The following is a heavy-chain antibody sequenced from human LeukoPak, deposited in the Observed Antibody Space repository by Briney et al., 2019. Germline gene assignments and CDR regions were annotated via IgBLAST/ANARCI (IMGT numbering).Heavy chain of an antibody. CDR3: ARGTTQRYCSSTSCYYAFDI. CDR1: GGSFSGYY. Sequence: SETLSLTCAVYGGSFSGYYWSWIRQPPGKGLEWIGEINHNGSTNYNPSLKSRVTISVDTSKNQFSLKLSSVTAADTAVYYCARGTTQRYCSSTSCYYAFDIWGQGTMVTVSS. V-gene: IGHV4-34*01. CDR2: INHNGST. D-gene: IGHD2-2*01. J-gene: IGHJ3*02.